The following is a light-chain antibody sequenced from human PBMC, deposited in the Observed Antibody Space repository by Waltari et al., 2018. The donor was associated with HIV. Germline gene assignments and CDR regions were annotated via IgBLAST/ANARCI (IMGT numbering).Light chain of an antibody. CDR3: QQYNTWPLT. Sequence: EVVMTQSPATLLESPGKTANLSCRASRSAGSSLAWYHHKPGRGPRLLIYGASSRASDVPPTFSGSGAGTDFSLSISSLRSDDLGIYYCQQYNTWPLTFGRGTTVEIK. CDR2: GAS. J-gene: IGKJ1*01. V-gene: IGKV3-15*01. CDR1: RSAGSS.